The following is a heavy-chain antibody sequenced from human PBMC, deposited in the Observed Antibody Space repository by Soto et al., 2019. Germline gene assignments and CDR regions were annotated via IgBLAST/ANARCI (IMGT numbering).Heavy chain of an antibody. J-gene: IGHJ6*02. CDR2: IYYSGTP. D-gene: IGHD2-15*01. V-gene: IGHV4-39*01. CDR3: ARQAGGGRIYYGMDV. CDR1: GGSISSSRYF. Sequence: SETLSLTCTVSGGSISSSRYFWGWTRQPPGKGRECIGNIYYSGTPNYNQYLKSRITIFVDASKNKFSLKLSSVTAADTAIYYCARQAGGGRIYYGMDVWGQGTTVTVSS.